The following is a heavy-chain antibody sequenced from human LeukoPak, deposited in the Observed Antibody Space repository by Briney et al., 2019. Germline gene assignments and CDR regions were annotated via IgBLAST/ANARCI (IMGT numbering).Heavy chain of an antibody. J-gene: IGHJ4*02. CDR3: TCGGSGYLTLDY. Sequence: WASVKVSCKASGYTFTGYYIHWVRQAPGQGLEWMGWINPNGGDTNYAQKFQGRVTTTSDTSISTAYMEMSRLRFDDTAVYYCTCGGSGYLTLDYWGQGTLVTVSS. CDR2: INPNGGDT. V-gene: IGHV1-2*02. D-gene: IGHD3-22*01. CDR1: GYTFTGYY.